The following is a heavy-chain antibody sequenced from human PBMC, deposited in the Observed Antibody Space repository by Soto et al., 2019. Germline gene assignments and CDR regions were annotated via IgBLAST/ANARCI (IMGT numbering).Heavy chain of an antibody. J-gene: IGHJ4*02. Sequence: SSETLSLTCTVSGGSITDYSWVWIRQPAGKGLEWIGRIFSSGSPNYDPSLKGRITMSLDTSKSQFSLKLSAVTAADTAVYYCATSQKGYNWNYFDHWGQGALVTVSS. CDR1: GGSITDYS. CDR3: ATSQKGYNWNYFDH. V-gene: IGHV4-4*07. D-gene: IGHD1-20*01. CDR2: IFSSGSP.